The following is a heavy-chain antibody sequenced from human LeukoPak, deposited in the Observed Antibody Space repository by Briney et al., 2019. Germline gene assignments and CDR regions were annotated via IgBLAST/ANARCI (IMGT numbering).Heavy chain of an antibody. J-gene: IGHJ4*02. CDR2: ISPYTGNT. D-gene: IGHD3-22*01. CDR1: GYSFTGYG. V-gene: IGHV1-18*01. CDR3: TREAEDLPGVITFLY. Sequence: ASVKVSCKASGYSFTGYGVSWVRQAPRQGLEWMGWISPYTGNTDYVQDLQGRVIMTADTSTNTVYMELRSLRSDDTAVYYCTREAEDLPGVITFLYWGQGTLVTVSS.